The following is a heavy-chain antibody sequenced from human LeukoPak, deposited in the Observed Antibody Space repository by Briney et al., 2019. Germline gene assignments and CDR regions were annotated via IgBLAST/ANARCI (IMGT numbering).Heavy chain of an antibody. D-gene: IGHD1-1*01. J-gene: IGHJ6*02. CDR1: GFTFSESW. Sequence: GGSLRLSCAASGFTFSESWMTWVRQVPGQGLEWVAHINHEGGGIQYVDSVKGRSTISRDNAKGSVYLQMNSLRAEDTAIYHCATYINWVAGDVWGQGTTVIVSS. V-gene: IGHV3-7*01. CDR2: INHEGGGI. CDR3: ATYINWVAGDV.